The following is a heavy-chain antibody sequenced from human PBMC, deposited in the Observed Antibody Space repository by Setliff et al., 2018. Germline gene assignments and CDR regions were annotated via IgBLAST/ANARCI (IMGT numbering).Heavy chain of an antibody. CDR3: ARGGEYCDGVSCFSYNWFDM. CDR2: IKPGIDTT. CDR1: GKTDDSYH. J-gene: IGHJ5*02. Sequence: GASVKVSCKTPGKTDDSYHIHWVRQAPGQGLEWMGVIKPGIDTTTYAEMFQGRVTMTTDTSTSIVYMELRVLRSEDTAVYYCARGGEYCDGVSCFSYNWFDMWGQGTLVTVSS. V-gene: IGHV1-46*02. D-gene: IGHD2-21*01.